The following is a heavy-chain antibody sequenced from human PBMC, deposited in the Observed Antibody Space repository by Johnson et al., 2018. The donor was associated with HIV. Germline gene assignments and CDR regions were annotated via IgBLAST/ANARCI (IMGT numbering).Heavy chain of an antibody. D-gene: IGHD7-27*01. Sequence: VQLVESGGGLVQPGGSLRLSCAASGFTFSSYAMTWVRQAPGKGLEWVASISGSGGSTYYTDSVKGQFTISRDNSKNTLYLQMNSLRAEDTAVYYCARERGLGHAFDIWGQGTMVTVSS. CDR3: ARERGLGHAFDI. CDR2: ISGSGGST. CDR1: GFTFSSYA. J-gene: IGHJ3*02. V-gene: IGHV3-23*04.